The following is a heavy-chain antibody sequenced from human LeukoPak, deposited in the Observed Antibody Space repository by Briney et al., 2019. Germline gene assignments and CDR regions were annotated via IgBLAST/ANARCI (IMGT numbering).Heavy chain of an antibody. CDR3: AKRSMVRGTAVYYYYGMDV. Sequence: PGGSLRLSCAASGFTFSSYAMSWVRQAPGKGLEWVSAISGSGGSTYYADSVKGRFTISRDNSKNTLYLQMNSLRAEDTAVYYCAKRSMVRGTAVYYYYGMDVWGKGTMVTVSS. D-gene: IGHD3-10*01. CDR2: ISGSGGST. V-gene: IGHV3-23*01. J-gene: IGHJ6*04. CDR1: GFTFSSYA.